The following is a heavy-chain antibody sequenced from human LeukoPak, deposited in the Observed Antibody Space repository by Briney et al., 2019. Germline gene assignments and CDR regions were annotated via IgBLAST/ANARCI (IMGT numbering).Heavy chain of an antibody. CDR2: IYYSATT. J-gene: IGHJ3*02. Sequence: PSETLSLTCTVSGGSISSSSYYWGWIRQPPGKGLEWIGSIYYSATTYYNPSLKSRVSISVDTSKNQFSLKLSSVSAADTAVYYCASPKFGGYAFDIWGQGTMVTVSS. CDR3: ASPKFGGYAFDI. D-gene: IGHD3-10*01. V-gene: IGHV4-39*01. CDR1: GGSISSSSYY.